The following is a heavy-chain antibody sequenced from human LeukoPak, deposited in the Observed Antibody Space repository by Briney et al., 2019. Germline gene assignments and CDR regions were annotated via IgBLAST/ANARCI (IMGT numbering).Heavy chain of an antibody. V-gene: IGHV3-23*01. CDR3: AKDLRSLYESGNYGWFDP. D-gene: IGHD3-10*01. CDR1: GFTFSSYA. Sequence: AGGSLRLSCAASGFTFSSYAMSWVRQAPGEGLEWVSAISGSGGTTYYADSVKGRFTISRDNSKNTLYLQMNSLRAEDTAVYYCAKDLRSLYESGNYGWFDPWGQGALVTVSS. CDR2: ISGSGGTT. J-gene: IGHJ5*02.